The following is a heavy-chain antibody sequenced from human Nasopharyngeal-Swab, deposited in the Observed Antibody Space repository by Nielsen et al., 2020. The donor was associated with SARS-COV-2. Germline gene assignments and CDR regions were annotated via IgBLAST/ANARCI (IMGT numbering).Heavy chain of an antibody. CDR3: AREDIVGPLLDY. V-gene: IGHV1-69*10. J-gene: IGHJ4*02. CDR2: IIPILGIA. Sequence: WVRQAPGQGLEWMGGIIPILGIANYAQKFQGRVTMTRDTSTSTVYMELSSLRSEDTAVYYCAREDIVGPLLDYWGQGTLVTVSS. D-gene: IGHD1-26*01.